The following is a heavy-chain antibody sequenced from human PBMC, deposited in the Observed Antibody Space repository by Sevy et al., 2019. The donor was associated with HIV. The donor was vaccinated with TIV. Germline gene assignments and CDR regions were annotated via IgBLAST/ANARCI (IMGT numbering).Heavy chain of an antibody. CDR3: ERDATVNSGYYYSYYGMDV. CDR1: GFTFSSYS. CDR2: ISSSCGTI. Sequence: GGSLRLSCAASGFTFSSYSMNWVRQAPGKGLEWVSYISSSCGTIYYEDSVKGRFTISRDNAKNSLYLQMNSLRAEDTAVYYYERDATVNSGYYYSYYGMDVWGQGTTVTVSS. V-gene: IGHV3-48*01. J-gene: IGHJ6*02. D-gene: IGHD2-15*01.